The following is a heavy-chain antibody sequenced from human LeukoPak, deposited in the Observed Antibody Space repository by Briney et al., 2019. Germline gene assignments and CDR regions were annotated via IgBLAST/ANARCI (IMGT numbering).Heavy chain of an antibody. CDR1: GGSISSYY. Sequence: PSETLSLTCTVSGGSISSYYWGWIRQPPGKGLEWIGSIYHSGSTYYNPSLKSRVTISVDTSKNQFSLKLSSVTAADTAVYYCATTLSSSWYYNWFDPWGQGTLVTVSS. V-gene: IGHV4-38-2*02. D-gene: IGHD6-13*01. CDR3: ATTLSSSWYYNWFDP. CDR2: IYHSGST. J-gene: IGHJ5*02.